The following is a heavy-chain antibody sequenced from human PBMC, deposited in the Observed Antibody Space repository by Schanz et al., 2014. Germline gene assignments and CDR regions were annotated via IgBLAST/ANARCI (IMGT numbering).Heavy chain of an antibody. CDR3: YGMDV. J-gene: IGHJ6*02. CDR2: IFFRGST. V-gene: IGHV4-30-4*07. CDR1: GGSISSGGYS. Sequence: QVQLQESGPGLVKPSQTLSLTCAVSGGSISSGGYSWSWIRQPPGKGLEWIGYIFFRGSTYYNPSLKSRVTISIATSKTQSSLRLPSVTAADTAVYYCYGMDVWGQGTTVTVSS.